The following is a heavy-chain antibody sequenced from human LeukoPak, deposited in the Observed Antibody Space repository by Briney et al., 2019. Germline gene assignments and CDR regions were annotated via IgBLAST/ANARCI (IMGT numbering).Heavy chain of an antibody. D-gene: IGHD6-13*01. V-gene: IGHV4-59*01. Sequence: SETLSLTCTVSGGSISSYYWSWIRQPPGKGLEWIGYIYYTGSTKYNPSLKSRVTMSLDTSKNQFSLKLTSVTAADTAVYYCARGTSGSSWSYYFDFWGQGTLVTVSS. CDR3: ARGTSGSSWSYYFDF. CDR2: IYYTGST. CDR1: GGSISSYY. J-gene: IGHJ4*02.